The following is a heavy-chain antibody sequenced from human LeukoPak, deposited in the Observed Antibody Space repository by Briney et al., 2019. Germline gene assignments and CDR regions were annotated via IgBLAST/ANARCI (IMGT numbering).Heavy chain of an antibody. CDR2: IGGSGDTT. D-gene: IGHD6-13*01. J-gene: IGHJ4*02. CDR3: AKERSSIPAAANY. V-gene: IGHV3-23*01. Sequence: GGSLRLSCAASGFTFRNHGMHWVRQAPGKGLEWVSTIGGSGDTTFYADSVRGRFTISRDNSNNTLYLQMSSLRAEDTAVYYCAKERSSIPAAANYWGQGTLVTVSS. CDR1: GFTFRNHG.